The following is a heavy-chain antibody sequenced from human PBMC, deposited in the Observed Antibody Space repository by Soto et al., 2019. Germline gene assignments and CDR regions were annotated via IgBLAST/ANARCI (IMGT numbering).Heavy chain of an antibody. D-gene: IGHD3-10*01. CDR1: GFTFSSYW. J-gene: IGHJ4*02. Sequence: EGSLRHSCAASGFTFSSYWLSWVRQAPGKGLEWVANIKEDGSERYHVDSVKGRFTISRDNAKNSLYLQMNSLRAEDTAVYYCARATGADKEDYWGQGT. V-gene: IGHV3-7*04. CDR2: IKEDGSER. CDR3: ARATGADKEDY.